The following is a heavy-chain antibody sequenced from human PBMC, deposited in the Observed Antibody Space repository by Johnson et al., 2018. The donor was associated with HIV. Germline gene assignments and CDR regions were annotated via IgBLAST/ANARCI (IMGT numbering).Heavy chain of an antibody. CDR2: ISYDGKNK. J-gene: IGHJ3*02. D-gene: IGHD3-3*01. V-gene: IGHV3-30*04. CDR1: GFTFSSYT. Sequence: VQLVESGGGVVQPGRSLRLSCAASGFTFSSYTMHWVRQAPGKGLEWVAVISYDGKNKDYADPVKGRFTLSRDNSKNTLYLQLSSLRTEDTAVFYCARGGVGQDAFDMWGQGTMVTVSS. CDR3: ARGGVGQDAFDM.